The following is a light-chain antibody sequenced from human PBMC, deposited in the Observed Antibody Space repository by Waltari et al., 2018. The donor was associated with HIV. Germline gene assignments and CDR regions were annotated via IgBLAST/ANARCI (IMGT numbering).Light chain of an antibody. CDR1: SPNIGAGYD. J-gene: IGLJ3*02. CDR3: QSYDSRQSGFWV. V-gene: IGLV1-40*01. Sequence: QSVLTQPPSVSGAPGQRVTISCTGSSPNIGAGYDVHWYQQLPGTAPKLLIYGNTNRPSGVSDRFSGSKSGTSASLAITGIQAEDEADYYCQSYDSRQSGFWVFGGGTTLTVL. CDR2: GNT.